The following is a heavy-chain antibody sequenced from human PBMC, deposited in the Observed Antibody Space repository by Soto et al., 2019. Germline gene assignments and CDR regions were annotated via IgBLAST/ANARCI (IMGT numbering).Heavy chain of an antibody. CDR2: MNPNSGYT. CDR3: ARVHGDPHY. J-gene: IGHJ4*02. CDR1: GYTFTSYD. Sequence: QVQLVQSGPEVKKPGASVKVSCKASGYTFTSYDINWVRQATGQGLEWMGWMNPNSGYTGSAQKFQGRVTMSRDTSISTAYMELSSLRSDDTAVYYCARVHGDPHYWGQGTLVTVSS. V-gene: IGHV1-8*01. D-gene: IGHD4-17*01.